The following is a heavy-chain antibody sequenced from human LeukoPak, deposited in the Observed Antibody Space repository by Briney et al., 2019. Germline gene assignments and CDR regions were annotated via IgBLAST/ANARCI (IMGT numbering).Heavy chain of an antibody. V-gene: IGHV3-21*04. Sequence: GGSLRLSCAASRFTFSSYSMNWVRQAPGKGLEWVSSISSSSYIYYADSVKGRFTISRDNAKNSLYLQMNSLRAEDTAVYYCARDLCSGGSCYPGWFDPWGQGTLVTVSS. D-gene: IGHD2-15*01. CDR2: ISSSSYI. CDR3: ARDLCSGGSCYPGWFDP. J-gene: IGHJ5*02. CDR1: RFTFSSYS.